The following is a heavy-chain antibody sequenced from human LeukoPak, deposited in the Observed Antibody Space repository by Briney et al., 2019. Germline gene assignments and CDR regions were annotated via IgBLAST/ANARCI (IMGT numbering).Heavy chain of an antibody. V-gene: IGHV3-23*01. D-gene: IGHD2-21*02. Sequence: PGGSLRLSCAASGFTFSRYAMSWVRQAPGKGLEWVSSISTSGSITDYADSVKGRFTVSRDNSKNTLYLQMNSLRAEDTAVYYCANHLGYCYDGDCRAPFDSWGQGTLVTVSS. CDR3: ANHLGYCYDGDCRAPFDS. CDR1: GFTFSRYA. CDR2: ISTSGSIT. J-gene: IGHJ5*01.